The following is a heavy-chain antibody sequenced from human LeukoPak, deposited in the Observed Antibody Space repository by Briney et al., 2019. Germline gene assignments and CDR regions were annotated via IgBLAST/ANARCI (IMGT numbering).Heavy chain of an antibody. CDR3: AKDNMVRGVMSPWFDP. J-gene: IGHJ5*02. CDR1: GFTFSSYG. D-gene: IGHD3-10*01. Sequence: GGTLRLSCAASGFTFSSYGMSWVRQAPGKGLEWVSGISPSGGITYYTDSVKGRFTISRDNSKNTQSLQMNSLRAEDTALYYCAKDNMVRGVMSPWFDPWGQGTLVTVSS. V-gene: IGHV3-23*01. CDR2: ISPSGGIT.